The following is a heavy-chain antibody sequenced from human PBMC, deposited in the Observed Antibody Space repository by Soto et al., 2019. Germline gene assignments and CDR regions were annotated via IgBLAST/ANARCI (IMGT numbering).Heavy chain of an antibody. Sequence: QVQLQESGPGLVKPSETLSLACTASGGSISTYYWSWIRQPPGKGLEWIGYFHYSGSTNYNPSLKSRVTMSVDTSKNQFSLKLSSVTAADTAVYYCARHSWLQLLPQYWGQGTLVTVSS. CDR3: ARHSWLQLLPQY. V-gene: IGHV4-59*08. CDR2: FHYSGST. CDR1: GGSISTYY. D-gene: IGHD5-12*01. J-gene: IGHJ1*01.